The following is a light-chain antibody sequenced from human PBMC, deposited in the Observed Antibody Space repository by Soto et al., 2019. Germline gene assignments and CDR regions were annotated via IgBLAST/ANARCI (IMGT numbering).Light chain of an antibody. V-gene: IGKV3-11*01. CDR1: QSVNSN. J-gene: IGKJ4*01. CDR2: DAS. CDR3: QQSRDWPLT. Sequence: EIVLTQSPGTLSLSPGERATLSCRASQSVNSNLAWYQQQPGQAPRLLIYDASNRATGIPVRFSGSGSGTDFTLTISSLEPEDFAVYYCQQSRDWPLTFGGGTKAEIK.